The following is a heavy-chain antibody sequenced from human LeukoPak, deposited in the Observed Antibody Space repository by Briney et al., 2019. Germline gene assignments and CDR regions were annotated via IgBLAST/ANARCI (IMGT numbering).Heavy chain of an antibody. D-gene: IGHD5-18*01. J-gene: IGHJ5*02. CDR2: IKPDGSDI. CDR3: ATSGAVDTAMVPFDP. V-gene: IGHV3-7*02. CDR1: GFTFTTYS. Sequence: PGGSLRLSCAASGFTFTTYSMTWVRQAPGRGLEWVARIKPDGSDIHYVGSVKGRFTISRDNAKNSLYLQMNSLRAEDTAVYYCATSGAVDTAMVPFDPWGQGTLVTVSS.